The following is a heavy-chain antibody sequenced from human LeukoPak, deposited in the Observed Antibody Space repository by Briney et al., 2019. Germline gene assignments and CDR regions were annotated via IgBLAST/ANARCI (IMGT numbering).Heavy chain of an antibody. CDR1: GGSISSYY. J-gene: IGHJ3*02. CDR2: IYTSGST. D-gene: IGHD3-22*01. CDR3: ARDRPGSDSSGYYYWDAFDI. Sequence: PSETLSLTCTVSGGSISSYYWSWIRQPAGKGLEWIGRIYTSGSTNYNPSLKSRVTMSVDTSKNQFSLKLSSVTAADTAVYYCARDRPGSDSSGYYYWDAFDIWGQGTMVTVSS. V-gene: IGHV4-4*07.